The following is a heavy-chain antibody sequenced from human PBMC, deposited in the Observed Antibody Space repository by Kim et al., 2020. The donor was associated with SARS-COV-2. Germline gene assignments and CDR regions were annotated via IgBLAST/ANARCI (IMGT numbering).Heavy chain of an antibody. Sequence: SETLSLTCTVSGGSISSSSYYWGWIRQPPGKGLEWIGSIYYSGSTYYNPSLKSRVTISVDTSKNQFSLKLSSVTAADTAVYYCARGGGQLALDYWGQGTLVTVSS. CDR1: GGSISSSSYY. D-gene: IGHD6-6*01. J-gene: IGHJ4*02. CDR3: ARGGGQLALDY. CDR2: IYYSGST. V-gene: IGHV4-39*07.